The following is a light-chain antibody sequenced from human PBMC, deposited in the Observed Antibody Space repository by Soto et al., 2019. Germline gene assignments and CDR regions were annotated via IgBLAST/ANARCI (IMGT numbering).Light chain of an antibody. CDR2: DAS. V-gene: IGKV3-11*01. CDR3: QQRSNWPT. J-gene: IGKJ5*01. CDR1: QSVNTY. Sequence: EIVLTQSPGTLSLSPGERATLSCRASQSVNTYLAWYQQKPGQAPRLLIYDASNRATGIPARFSGSGSGTDFTLTISSLETEDFAVYYCQQRSNWPTFGQGTRLEMK.